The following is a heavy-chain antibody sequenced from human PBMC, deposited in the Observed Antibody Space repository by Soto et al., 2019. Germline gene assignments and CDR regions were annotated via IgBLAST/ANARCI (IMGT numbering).Heavy chain of an antibody. J-gene: IGHJ6*02. CDR1: GESFSGYY. CDR2: ADHRGST. V-gene: IGHV4-34*02. Sequence: QVHLQQRGAGLLKPSETLSLNCVVSGESFSGYYWSWIRQTPGMGLEWIGEADHRGSTTYNPSLKNRASISIDSSKNLFSLELTSVTAADTALYFCARYEYGNSLYGVDVWGQGTRVTVSS. D-gene: IGHD1-7*01. CDR3: ARYEYGNSLYGVDV.